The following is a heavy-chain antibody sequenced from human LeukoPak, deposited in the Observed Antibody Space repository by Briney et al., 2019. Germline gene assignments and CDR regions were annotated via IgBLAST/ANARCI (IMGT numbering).Heavy chain of an antibody. D-gene: IGHD5-12*01. V-gene: IGHV3-30*04. J-gene: IGHJ4*02. CDR3: ARDVRSGYDLGY. CDR1: GFTFSSYA. Sequence: PGRSLRLSCAASGFTFSSYAMHWVRQAPGKGLEWVAVIPYDGSNKYYADSVKGRFTISRDNSKNTLYLQMNSLRAEDTAVYYCARDVRSGYDLGYWGQGTLVTVSS. CDR2: IPYDGSNK.